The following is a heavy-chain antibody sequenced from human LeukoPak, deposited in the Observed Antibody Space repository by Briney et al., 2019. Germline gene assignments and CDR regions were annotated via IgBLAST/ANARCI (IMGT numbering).Heavy chain of an antibody. J-gene: IGHJ4*02. V-gene: IGHV3-23*01. D-gene: IGHD6-19*01. CDR1: GFTFSSYA. CDR2: ISGSGGST. Sequence: GGSLRLSCAAAGFTFSSYAMSWVRQAPGKGLEWVSAISGSGGSTYYADSVKGRFTISRDNSKSTLYLQMNSLRAEDTAVYYCAKVLGIAVAGPSDYWGQGTLVTVSS. CDR3: AKVLGIAVAGPSDY.